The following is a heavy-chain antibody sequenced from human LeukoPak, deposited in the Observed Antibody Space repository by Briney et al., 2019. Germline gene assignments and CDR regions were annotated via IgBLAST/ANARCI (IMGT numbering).Heavy chain of an antibody. D-gene: IGHD6-6*01. V-gene: IGHV1-69*05. CDR1: GGTFSSYA. J-gene: IGHJ4*02. CDR2: IIPIFGTA. Sequence: SVKVSCKASGGTFSSYAISWVRQAPGQGLEWMGGIIPIFGTANYAQKFQGRVTITTDESTSAAYMELSSLRSEDTAVYYCASGGIAARGGGFDYWGQGTLVTVSS. CDR3: ASGGIAARGGGFDY.